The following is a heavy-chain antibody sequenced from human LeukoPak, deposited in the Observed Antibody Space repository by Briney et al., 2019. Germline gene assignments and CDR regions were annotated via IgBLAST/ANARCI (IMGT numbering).Heavy chain of an antibody. CDR2: ISGSGGST. CDR1: GFTFSSYA. J-gene: IGHJ4*02. D-gene: IGHD5-12*01. CDR3: AKETSRTNSGYDYYF. V-gene: IGHV3-23*01. Sequence: GGSLRLSCAASGFTFSSYAMSWVRQAPGKGLEWVSAISGSGGSTYYADSVKGRFTIPRDNSKNTLYLQMNSLRAEDTAVYYCAKETSRTNSGYDYYFGGQGTLVTVSS.